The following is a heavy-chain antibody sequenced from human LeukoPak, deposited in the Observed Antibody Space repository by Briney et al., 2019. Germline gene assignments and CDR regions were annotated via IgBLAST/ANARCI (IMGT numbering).Heavy chain of an antibody. CDR1: GFTFSSYA. V-gene: IGHV3-64*01. CDR3: ARDLRFGERSYYYYYMDV. CDR2: ISSNGGST. Sequence: GGSLRLSCAASGFTFSSYAMHWVRQAPGKGLEYVSAISSNGGSTYCANSVKGRFTISRDNSKNTLYLQMGSLRAEDMAVYYCARDLRFGERSYYYYYMDVWGKGTTVTVSS. D-gene: IGHD3-10*01. J-gene: IGHJ6*03.